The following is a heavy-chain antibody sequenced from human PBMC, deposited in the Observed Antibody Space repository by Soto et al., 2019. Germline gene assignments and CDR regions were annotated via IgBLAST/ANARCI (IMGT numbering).Heavy chain of an antibody. CDR2: FYPGDSVT. J-gene: IGHJ6*02. D-gene: IGHD4-17*01. CDR1: GYSFTSYW. V-gene: IGHV5-51*01. Sequence: GESLKISCKGSGYSFTSYWIGWVRQMPGKGLECMGFFYPGDSVTSYSPSFQGQATISADNSFSTAYLQWSSLKASDTAIYYCAKHSNDYGDYVFDYYYGRDVWGQGTRVTVSS. CDR3: AKHSNDYGDYVFDYYYGRDV.